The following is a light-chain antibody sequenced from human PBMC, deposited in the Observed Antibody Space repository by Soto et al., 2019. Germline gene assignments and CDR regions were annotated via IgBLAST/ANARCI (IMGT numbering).Light chain of an antibody. Sequence: QMTQSPSSLSASVGDRVTITCQASQDNSNYLNSYQQKPGKAPKLLIYAASSLQSGVPSRFSGSGSGTDFSLTISSLQPEDFATYYCQQSYSTPLTFGGGTKVDIK. J-gene: IGKJ4*01. CDR1: QDNSNY. V-gene: IGKV1-39*01. CDR3: QQSYSTPLT. CDR2: AAS.